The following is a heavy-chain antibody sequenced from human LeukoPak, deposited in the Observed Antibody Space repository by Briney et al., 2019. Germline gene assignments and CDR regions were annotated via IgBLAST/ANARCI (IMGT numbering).Heavy chain of an antibody. Sequence: GGSLRLSCAASGFTFSDYYMSWIRQAPGKGLEWVSYISSSGSTIYYADSVKGRFTISRDNAKNSLYLQMNSLRAEDTAVYYCARFPCSSTSCYGYYCYYYMDVWGKGTTVTVSS. CDR3: ARFPCSSTSCYGYYCYYYMDV. CDR1: GFTFSDYY. CDR2: ISSSGSTI. D-gene: IGHD2-2*01. V-gene: IGHV3-11*04. J-gene: IGHJ6*03.